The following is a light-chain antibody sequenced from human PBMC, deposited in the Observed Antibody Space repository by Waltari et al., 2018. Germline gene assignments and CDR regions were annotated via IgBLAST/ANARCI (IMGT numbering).Light chain of an antibody. Sequence: QSVLTQPPSASGTPGQRVTISCSGSSSNIGSNYVYWYQQLPGTAPKLLIHRNNQRPSVFPYRFSGSKSGTSASLAISGLRSEDEADYYCAAWDDSLSGLWVFGGGTKLTVL. V-gene: IGLV1-47*01. J-gene: IGLJ3*02. CDR2: RNN. CDR1: SSNIGSNY. CDR3: AAWDDSLSGLWV.